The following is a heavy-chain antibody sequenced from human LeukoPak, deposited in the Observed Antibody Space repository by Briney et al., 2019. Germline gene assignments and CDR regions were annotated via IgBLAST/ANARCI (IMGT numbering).Heavy chain of an antibody. Sequence: GESLKISCKGSGYSFTSYWIGWVRQMPGKGLEWMGIIYPGDSDTRYSPSFQGQVTISADKSISTAYLQWSSLKASDTAMYYCARPGRITMVRGVIITEYYFDYWGQGTLVTVSS. J-gene: IGHJ4*02. V-gene: IGHV5-51*01. D-gene: IGHD3-10*01. CDR1: GYSFTSYW. CDR3: ARPGRITMVRGVIITEYYFDY. CDR2: IYPGDSDT.